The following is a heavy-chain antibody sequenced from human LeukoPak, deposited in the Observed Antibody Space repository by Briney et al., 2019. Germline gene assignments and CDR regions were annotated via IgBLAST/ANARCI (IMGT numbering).Heavy chain of an antibody. J-gene: IGHJ5*02. CDR2: IYSGGST. Sequence: GGSLRLSCAASGFTVSSNYMSWVRQAPGKGLEWVSAIYSGGSTYYADSVKGRFTISRDNSKNALYLRMTSLRAEDTAVYYCARVRQYCSSTSCYPNWFDPWGQGTLVTVSS. D-gene: IGHD2-2*01. CDR1: GFTVSSNY. V-gene: IGHV3-53*01. CDR3: ARVRQYCSSTSCYPNWFDP.